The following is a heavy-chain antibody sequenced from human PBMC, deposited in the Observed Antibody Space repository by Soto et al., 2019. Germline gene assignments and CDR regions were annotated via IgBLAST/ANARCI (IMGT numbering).Heavy chain of an antibody. V-gene: IGHV1-18*01. D-gene: IGHD1-26*01. J-gene: IGHJ4*02. CDR1: GYGFTTYG. CDR2: ISAHNGNT. Sequence: GASVKVSCKGSGYGFTTYGITWVRQAPGQGLEWMAWISAHNGNTNYAQKLQGRVTVTRDTSTSTAYMELSSLRSDDTAVYYCARGRYGDYWGQGALVTVSS. CDR3: ARGRYGDY.